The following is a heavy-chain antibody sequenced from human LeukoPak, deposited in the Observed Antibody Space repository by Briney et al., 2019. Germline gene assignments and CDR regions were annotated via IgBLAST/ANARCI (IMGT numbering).Heavy chain of an antibody. D-gene: IGHD1-1*01. Sequence: GGSLRLSCAASGFIVSSNYMNWVRQAPGKGLEWVSIIYSGGSTYYADSVQGRFIISRDNSKNTVYLQLNSLRAEDTAVYYCARTTESYFDLWGRGTLVTVSS. CDR3: ARTTESYFDL. J-gene: IGHJ2*01. CDR1: GFIVSSNY. V-gene: IGHV3-66*01. CDR2: IYSGGST.